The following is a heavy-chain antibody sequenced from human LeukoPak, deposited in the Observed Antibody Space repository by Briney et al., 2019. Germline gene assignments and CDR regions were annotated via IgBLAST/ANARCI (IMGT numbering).Heavy chain of an antibody. CDR1: GYTFTSYD. Sequence: GASVKVSCKASGYTFTSYDINWVRQATGQGLEWMGWMNPNSGNTGYAQKFQGRVTITRNTSISTAYMELSSLRSEDTAVYYCARANLVAMMPHAGFRDWGQGTLVTVSS. D-gene: IGHD5-12*01. CDR2: MNPNSGNT. CDR3: ARANLVAMMPHAGFRD. V-gene: IGHV1-8*03. J-gene: IGHJ4*02.